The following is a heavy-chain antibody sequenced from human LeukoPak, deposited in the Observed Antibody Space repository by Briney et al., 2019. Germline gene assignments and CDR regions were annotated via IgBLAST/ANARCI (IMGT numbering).Heavy chain of an antibody. CDR2: IRSKANSYAT. CDR1: GFTFSGSA. CDR3: TRHGETKLGYCSGGSCYSRDYGMDV. J-gene: IGHJ6*02. V-gene: IGHV3-73*01. Sequence: TGGSLRLSCAASGFTFSGSAMHWVRQASGKGLEWVGRIRSKANSYATAYAASVKGRFTISRDDSKNTAHLQMNSLKTEDTAVYYCTRHGETKLGYCSGGSCYSRDYGMDVWGQGTTVTVSS. D-gene: IGHD2-15*01.